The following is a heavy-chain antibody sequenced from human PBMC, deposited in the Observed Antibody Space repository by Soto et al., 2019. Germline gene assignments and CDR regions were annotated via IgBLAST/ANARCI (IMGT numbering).Heavy chain of an antibody. Sequence: GESLKISCKGSGYSFTSYWIGWVRQMPGKSLEWMGIIYPGDSDTRYSPSFQGQVTISADKSISTAYLQWSSLKASDTAMYYCARPREAGKNYYGVDVWGQGTTVTVSS. CDR1: GYSFTSYW. D-gene: IGHD6-19*01. V-gene: IGHV5-51*01. CDR3: ARPREAGKNYYGVDV. J-gene: IGHJ6*02. CDR2: IYPGDSDT.